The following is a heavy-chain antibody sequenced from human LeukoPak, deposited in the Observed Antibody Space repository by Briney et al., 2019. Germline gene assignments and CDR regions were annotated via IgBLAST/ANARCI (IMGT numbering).Heavy chain of an antibody. J-gene: IGHJ3*02. CDR1: GFTFSSYS. CDR2: ISSSSSYI. V-gene: IGHV3-21*01. Sequence: GGPLRLSCAASGFTFSSYSMNWVRQAPGKGLEGVSSISSSSSYIYYADSVKGRFTISRDNAKNSLYLQMHSLRAEDTAVYYCARGSGGYAVLEDAFDIWGQGTMVTVPS. D-gene: IGHD5-12*01. CDR3: ARGSGGYAVLEDAFDI.